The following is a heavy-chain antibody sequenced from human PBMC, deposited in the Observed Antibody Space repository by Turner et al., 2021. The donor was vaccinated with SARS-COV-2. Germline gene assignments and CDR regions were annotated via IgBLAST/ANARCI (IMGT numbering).Heavy chain of an antibody. CDR1: GYTFTSYG. V-gene: IGHV1-8*03. J-gene: IGHJ6*03. D-gene: IGHD1-26*01. Sequence: QVQVVESGAEVKKPGASVKVVCKAFGYTFTSYGINWVRQATGQGLECVGWMNPNGGNTVYAQKFQGRVTITRNTSISTAYMELSSLRSEDTAVYYCARVGVGATEYMDVWGKGTTVTVSS. CDR2: MNPNGGNT. CDR3: ARVGVGATEYMDV.